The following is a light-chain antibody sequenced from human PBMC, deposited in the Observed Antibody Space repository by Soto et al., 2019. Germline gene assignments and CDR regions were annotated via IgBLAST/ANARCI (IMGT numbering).Light chain of an antibody. Sequence: QSVLTQPPSLSGAPGQRVTISCIGSSSNIGAGFDVQWYQHLPGRAPKLLMHGNGNRPSGVPDRFSTFESATSASLAITGLQVEDEADYYCQSFDSLTGVVLGGGTKLTVL. CDR2: GNG. CDR3: QSFDSLTGVV. CDR1: SSNIGAGFD. J-gene: IGLJ3*02. V-gene: IGLV1-40*01.